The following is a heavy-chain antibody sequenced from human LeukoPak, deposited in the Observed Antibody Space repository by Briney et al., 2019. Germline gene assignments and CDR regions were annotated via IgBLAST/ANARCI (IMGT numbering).Heavy chain of an antibody. Sequence: SETLSLTCTVSGGSVSNTDFYWGWIRQPPGKGLQWIGNIYYSGSTYYNPSLNSRVTMSVDTSKNQFSLKMTSVTAADTAVYYCARLTKGRYFDYIFDYWGQGTLLTVSS. V-gene: IGHV4-39*01. D-gene: IGHD3-9*01. CDR2: IYYSGST. J-gene: IGHJ4*02. CDR1: GGSVSNTDFY. CDR3: ARLTKGRYFDYIFDY.